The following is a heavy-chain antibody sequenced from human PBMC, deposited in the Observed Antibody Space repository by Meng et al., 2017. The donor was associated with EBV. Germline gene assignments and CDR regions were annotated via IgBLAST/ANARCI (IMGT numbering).Heavy chain of an antibody. CDR3: ARSGATIFGVVIPTYYFDY. Sequence: VQCVQSGAEVKKPGASVKVSCKASGYTFTSYAMHWVRQAPGQRLEWMGWINAGNGNTKYSQKFQGRVTITRDTSASTAYMELSSLRSEDTAVYYCARSGATIFGVVIPTYYFDYWGQGTLVTVSS. V-gene: IGHV1-3*01. CDR1: GYTFTSYA. D-gene: IGHD3-3*01. J-gene: IGHJ4*02. CDR2: INAGNGNT.